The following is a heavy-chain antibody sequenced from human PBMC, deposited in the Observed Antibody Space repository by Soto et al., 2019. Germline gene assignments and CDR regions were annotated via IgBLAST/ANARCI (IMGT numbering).Heavy chain of an antibody. Sequence: SVKVSCKASGGTFSSYAISWVRQAPGQGLEWMGGIIPIFGTANYAQKFQGRVTITADKSTSTAYMELSSLRSEDTAVYYCTSRKQHYYWFDPWGQGSLVTVSS. CDR1: GGTFSSYA. CDR3: TSRKQHYYWFDP. V-gene: IGHV1-69*06. CDR2: IIPIFGTA. D-gene: IGHD3-10*01. J-gene: IGHJ5*02.